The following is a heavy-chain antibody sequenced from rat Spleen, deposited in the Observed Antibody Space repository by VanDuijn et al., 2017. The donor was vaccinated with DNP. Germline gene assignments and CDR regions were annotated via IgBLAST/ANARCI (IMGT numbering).Heavy chain of an antibody. CDR3: ARYSWDPDYFDY. J-gene: IGHJ2*01. CDR2: IDSAGST. Sequence: EVQLQESGPGLVKPSQSLSLTCSVTGYSITNNYWAWIRKFPGNKLEWMGYIDSAGSTNYNPPLKSQISITRDTSKNQFFLQLNSVTTEDTATYYCARYSWDPDYFDYWGQGVMVTVSS. CDR1: GYSITNNY. D-gene: IGHD5-1*01. V-gene: IGHV3-1*01.